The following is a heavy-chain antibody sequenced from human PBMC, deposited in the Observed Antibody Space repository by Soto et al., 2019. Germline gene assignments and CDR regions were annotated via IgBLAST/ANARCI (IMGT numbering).Heavy chain of an antibody. CDR3: AREVVVAATNWFDP. J-gene: IGHJ5*02. D-gene: IGHD2-15*01. CDR2: IYHSGST. Sequence: TSETLSLTCAVSSGSISSSNWWSWVRQPPGKGLEWIGEIYHSGSTNYNPSLKSRVTISVDKSKNQFSLKLSSVTAADTAVYYCAREVVVAATNWFDPWGQGTLVTVSS. V-gene: IGHV4-4*02. CDR1: SGSISSSNW.